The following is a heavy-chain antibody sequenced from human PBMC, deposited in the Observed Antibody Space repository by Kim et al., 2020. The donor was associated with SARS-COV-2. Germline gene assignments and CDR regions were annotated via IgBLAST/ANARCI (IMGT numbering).Heavy chain of an antibody. CDR3: ARHLHSTSVTFYWYFDL. D-gene: IGHD2-2*01. CDR1: RFTFGHFD. V-gene: IGHV3-23*01. J-gene: IGHJ2*01. Sequence: GGSLRLSCVASRFTFGHFDMSWVRQAPGKGLEWVSGIFGSGYGTSNADSVRGRFNISSDNSRNTLYLEMHNLRAEATAVSFCARHLHSTSVTFYWYFDLWGRDTLVTVSS. CDR2: IFGSGYGT.